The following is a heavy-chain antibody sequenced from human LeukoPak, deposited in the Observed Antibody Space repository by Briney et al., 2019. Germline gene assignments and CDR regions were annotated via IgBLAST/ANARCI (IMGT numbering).Heavy chain of an antibody. CDR3: VRSRAGYSYGPPDY. V-gene: IGHV1-8*01. CDR2: MNPNSGNT. J-gene: IGHJ4*02. D-gene: IGHD5-18*01. Sequence: ASVKISCKASGYTSTSYDINWVRQATGQGLEWMGWMNPNSGNTGYAQKFQGRVTMTRNTSISTAYMELSSLRSEDTAVYYCVRSRAGYSYGPPDYWGQGTLVTVSS. CDR1: GYTSTSYD.